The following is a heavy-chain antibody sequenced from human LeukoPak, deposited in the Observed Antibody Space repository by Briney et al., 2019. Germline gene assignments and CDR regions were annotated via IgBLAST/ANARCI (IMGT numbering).Heavy chain of an antibody. CDR1: GFSVSTKY. CDR2: LYSGSDT. J-gene: IGHJ2*01. V-gene: IGHV3-53*01. Sequence: GGSLTLSCAASGFSVSTKYMNWVRQAPGKGLEWVSILYSGSDTYYADSVGGRFIISRDSSKNTLFLQMNDPRVEDTAVYYCARVGDHFHWYLDLWGRGTLVTISS. D-gene: IGHD3-3*02. CDR3: ARVGDHFHWYLDL.